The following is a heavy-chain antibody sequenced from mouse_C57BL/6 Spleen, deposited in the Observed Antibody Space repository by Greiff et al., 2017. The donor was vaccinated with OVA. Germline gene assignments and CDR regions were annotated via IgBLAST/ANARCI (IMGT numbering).Heavy chain of an antibody. CDR3: ARPWFAY. V-gene: IGHV5-12*01. CDR2: ISNGGGST. CDR1: GFTFSDYY. J-gene: IGHJ3*01. Sequence: VQLKESGGGLVQPGGSLKLSCAASGFTFSDYYMYWVRQTPEKRLEWVAYISNGGGSTYYPDTVKGRFTISRDNAKNTLYLQMSRLKAEDTAMYYCARPWFAYWGQGTLVTVSA.